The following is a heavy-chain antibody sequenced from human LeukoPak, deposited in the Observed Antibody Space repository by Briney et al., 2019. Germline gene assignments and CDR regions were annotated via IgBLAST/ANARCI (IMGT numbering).Heavy chain of an antibody. CDR2: IKSKSNGGTT. CDR1: GFIFSDAW. D-gene: IGHD3-16*02. Sequence: GGSLRLSCAGSGFIFSDAWMSWVRQAPGKGLEWVGRIKSKSNGGTTDYSAHLKGRFTISRDDSVNTLFLQMNSLKAEDTAVYYCTTRIMVTFGGVMVDFDYWGQGTLVTVSS. CDR3: TTRIMVTFGGVMVDFDY. V-gene: IGHV3-15*01. J-gene: IGHJ4*02.